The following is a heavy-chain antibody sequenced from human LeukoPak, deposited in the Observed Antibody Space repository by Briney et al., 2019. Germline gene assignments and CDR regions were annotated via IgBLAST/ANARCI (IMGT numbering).Heavy chain of an antibody. CDR1: GGTFSSYA. CDR3: ARAVTMVRGVPTSANWFDP. CDR2: IIPILGMA. V-gene: IGHV1-69*04. J-gene: IGHJ5*02. D-gene: IGHD3-10*01. Sequence: ASVKVSCKASGGTFSSYAISWVRQAPGQAPEWMGRIIPILGMANYAQKFQGRVTITADKSTSTAYMELSSLRSEDTAVYYCARAVTMVRGVPTSANWFDPWGQGTLVTVSS.